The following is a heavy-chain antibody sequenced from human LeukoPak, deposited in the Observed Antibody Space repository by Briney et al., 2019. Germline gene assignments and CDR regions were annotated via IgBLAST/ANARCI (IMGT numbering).Heavy chain of an antibody. J-gene: IGHJ4*02. CDR3: AKRGVVVRVFLVGFHKEAYYFDS. CDR1: GITLSNYG. D-gene: IGHD3-16*02. V-gene: IGHV3-23*01. Sequence: GGSLRLSCGVSGITLSNYGMSWVRQAPGKGLEWVAGLSGSAGGTNYADSVKGRFTISRDNSKNTLLLQMDRLRAEDTAVYFCAKRGVVVRVFLVGFHKEAYYFDSWGQGAQVTVSS. CDR2: LSGSAGGT.